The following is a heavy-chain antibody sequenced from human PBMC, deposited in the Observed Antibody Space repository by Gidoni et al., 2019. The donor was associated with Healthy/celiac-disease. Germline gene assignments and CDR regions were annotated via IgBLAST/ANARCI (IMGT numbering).Heavy chain of an antibody. V-gene: IGHV3-49*03. D-gene: IGHD3-10*01. Sequence: EVQLVESGGGLVLPGRSLRLSCTASGFTFGDYAISWFRQAPGKGLEWVGYIRSKAYGGTTEYAASVKGRFTISRDDSKSIAYLQMNSLKIEDTAVYYCGTMVYWGQGTLVTVSS. CDR2: IRSKAYGGTT. CDR1: GFTFGDYA. CDR3: GTMVY. J-gene: IGHJ4*02.